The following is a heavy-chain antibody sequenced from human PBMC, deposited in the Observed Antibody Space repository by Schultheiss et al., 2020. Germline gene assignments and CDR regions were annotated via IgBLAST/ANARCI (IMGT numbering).Heavy chain of an antibody. Sequence: WGSLRLSCAASGFTFSDYYMSWIRQAPGKGLEWVSGIGTGGDTYYADSVKGRFTISRDNSKNTLYLQMNSLRAEDTAVYYCAKDGYGMDVWGQGTTVTVSS. CDR2: IGTGGDT. CDR1: GFTFSDYY. V-gene: IGHV3-53*01. CDR3: AKDGYGMDV. J-gene: IGHJ6*02.